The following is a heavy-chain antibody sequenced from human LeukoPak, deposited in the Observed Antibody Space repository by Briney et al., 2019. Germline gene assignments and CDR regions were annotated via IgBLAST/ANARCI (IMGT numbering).Heavy chain of an antibody. V-gene: IGHV3-33*01. CDR3: ARTHDSSSWKKTYYFDY. Sequence: GGSLRLSCAASGFTFSSYGMHWVRQAPGKRLEWVAVIWYDGSNKYYADSVKGRFTISRDNSKNTLYLQMNSLRAEDTAVYYCARTHDSSSWKKTYYFDYWGQGTLVTVSS. J-gene: IGHJ4*02. D-gene: IGHD6-13*01. CDR2: IWYDGSNK. CDR1: GFTFSSYG.